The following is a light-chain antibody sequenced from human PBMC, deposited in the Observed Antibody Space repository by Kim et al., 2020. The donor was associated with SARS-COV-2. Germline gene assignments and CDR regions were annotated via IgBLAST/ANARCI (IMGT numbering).Light chain of an antibody. V-gene: IGKV1-39*01. CDR3: QQSYSNPPEYT. CDR2: AAS. Sequence: DIQMTQSPSSLSASVGDRVTIACRASQNIRNYLNWYQQKPGKAPKVLIYAASTLQSGVSSRFSGSGSGTDFTLTISSLQPEDFATYYCQQSYSNPPEYTFGQGTKLEI. J-gene: IGKJ2*01. CDR1: QNIRNY.